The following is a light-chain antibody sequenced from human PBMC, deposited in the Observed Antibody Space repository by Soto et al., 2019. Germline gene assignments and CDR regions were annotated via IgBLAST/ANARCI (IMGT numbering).Light chain of an antibody. Sequence: QPVLTQPPSASGTPGQRVTISCSGSSSDIGNNYVYWYQHLPGTAPKLLIYGNNQRPSGVPDRFSGSKSGTSASLAISGLRSEDEADYYCAAWDGSLRGLVLGGGTKVTVL. CDR3: AAWDGSLRGLV. J-gene: IGLJ2*01. V-gene: IGLV1-47*02. CDR2: GNN. CDR1: SSDIGNNY.